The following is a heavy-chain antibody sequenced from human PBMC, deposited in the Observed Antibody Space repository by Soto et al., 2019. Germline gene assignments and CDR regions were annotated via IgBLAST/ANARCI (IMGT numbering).Heavy chain of an antibody. D-gene: IGHD1-1*01. CDR2: ISGSGGST. CDR1: GFTFSSYA. CDR3: AKPQRVLTTTGNFDY. V-gene: IGHV3-23*01. Sequence: GGSLRLSCAASGFTFSSYAMSWVRQAPGKGLEWVSVISGSGGSTYYADSVKGRFTISRDNSKNTLYLQMNSLRAEDTAIYYCAKPQRVLTTTGNFDYWGQGTLVTVSS. J-gene: IGHJ4*02.